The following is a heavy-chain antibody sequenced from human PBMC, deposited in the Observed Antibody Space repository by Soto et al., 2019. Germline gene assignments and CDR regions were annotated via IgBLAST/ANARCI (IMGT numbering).Heavy chain of an antibody. J-gene: IGHJ4*02. D-gene: IGHD1-1*01. CDR1: GGSISSGDYY. CDR3: ARGKYPGGNFDY. V-gene: IGHV4-30-4*01. Sequence: SETLSLTCTVSGGSISSGDYYWSWIRQPPGKGLEWIGYIYYSGSTYYNPSLKSRVTISVDTSKNQFSLKLSSVTAADTAVYYCARGKYPGGNFDYWGQGTLVTVS. CDR2: IYYSGST.